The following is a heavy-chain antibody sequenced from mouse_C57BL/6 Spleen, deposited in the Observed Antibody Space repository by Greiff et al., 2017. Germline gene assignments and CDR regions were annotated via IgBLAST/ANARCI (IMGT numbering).Heavy chain of an antibody. V-gene: IGHV1-64*01. CDR1: GYTFTSYW. CDR2: IHPNSGST. CDR3: ARWGWAFDY. Sequence: QVHVKQPGAELVKPGASVKLSCKASGYTFTSYWMHWVKQRPGQGLEWIGMIHPNSGSTNYNEKFKSKATLTVDKSSSTAYMQLSSLTSEDSAVYYCARWGWAFDYWGQGTTLTVSS. J-gene: IGHJ2*01. D-gene: IGHD3-3*01.